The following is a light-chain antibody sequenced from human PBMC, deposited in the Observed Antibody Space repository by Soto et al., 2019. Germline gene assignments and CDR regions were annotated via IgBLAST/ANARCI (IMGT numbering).Light chain of an antibody. Sequence: QSALTQPASVSGSPGQSITISCTGTSSDVGGYNYVSWYQQNPGKAPKLMIYEVSNRPSGVSNRFSGSKSGNTASLTISGLLAEVESEYCCSSYISSSSSGVGTRPKVAVL. CDR1: SSDVGGYNY. V-gene: IGLV2-14*01. CDR2: EVS. CDR3: SSYISSSSSG. J-gene: IGLJ1*01.